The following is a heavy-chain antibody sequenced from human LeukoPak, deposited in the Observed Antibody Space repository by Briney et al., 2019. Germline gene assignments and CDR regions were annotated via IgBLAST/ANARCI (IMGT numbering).Heavy chain of an antibody. CDR3: VRVPVWYSSSWYGDY. Sequence: GRSLRLSCAASGFTFSSYAMHWVRQAPGKGLEWVAIISYDGSNKYYAESVKGRFAVSRDNSKNTLYLQVNSPRPDDTAVYYCVRVPVWYSSSWYGDYWGQGILVTVSS. V-gene: IGHV3-30*09. D-gene: IGHD6-13*01. CDR1: GFTFSSYA. J-gene: IGHJ4*02. CDR2: ISYDGSNK.